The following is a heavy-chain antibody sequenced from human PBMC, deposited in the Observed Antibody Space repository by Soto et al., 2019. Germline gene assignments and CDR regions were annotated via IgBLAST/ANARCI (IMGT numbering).Heavy chain of an antibody. CDR2: ISYDGSNK. J-gene: IGHJ6*02. CDR3: ARDEIQFSWSYGIDV. V-gene: IGHV3-30-3*01. Sequence: QVQLVESGGGVVQPGRSLRLSCAASGFTFSSYAMHWVRQAPGKGLEWVAVISYDGSNKYYADSVKGRFTISRDNSKSTRYLQMNSLSPEDTAVYYWARDEIQFSWSYGIDVWGHGTTFPVSS. D-gene: IGHD2-15*01. CDR1: GFTFSSYA.